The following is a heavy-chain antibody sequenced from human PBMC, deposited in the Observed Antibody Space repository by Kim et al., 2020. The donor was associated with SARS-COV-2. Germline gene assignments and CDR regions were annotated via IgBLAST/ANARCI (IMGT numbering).Heavy chain of an antibody. CDR3: AKDILSFRSCYYYVSFDC. Sequence: KGRFTISRDNAKNSLYLQMNSLGAEDTALYYCAKDILSFRSCYYYVSFDCWGQGTLVTVCS. D-gene: IGHD3-22*01. J-gene: IGHJ4*02. V-gene: IGHV3-9*01.